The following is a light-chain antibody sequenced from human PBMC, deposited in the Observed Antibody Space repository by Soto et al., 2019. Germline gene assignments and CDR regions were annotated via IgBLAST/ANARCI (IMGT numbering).Light chain of an antibody. CDR2: NVS. V-gene: IGLV2-11*01. CDR1: SRDVGGYNY. CDR3: SSYTSTGTPV. J-gene: IGLJ1*01. Sequence: QSVLTQPRSVSESPGQSVTISCTGTSRDVGGYNYVSWYQQHPGKAPKLMIHNVSKRPSGVPDRFSGSKSGNTASLTISGLQAEDEADYYCSSYTSTGTPVFGTGTKVTVL.